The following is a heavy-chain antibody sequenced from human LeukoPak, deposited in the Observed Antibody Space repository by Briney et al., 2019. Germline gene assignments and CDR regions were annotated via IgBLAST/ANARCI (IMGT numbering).Heavy chain of an antibody. V-gene: IGHV4-39*07. CDR2: IFYSGST. CDR3: AREGYSSPDS. J-gene: IGHJ4*02. CDR1: GGSISTSNYY. Sequence: TSETLSLTCTVSGGSISTSNYYWGWIRQPPGKGLEWIGNIFYSGSTYYSPSLRSRVIISLDTSKNQFSLKLTSVTASDTAVYYCAREGYSSPDSWGQGILVTVSS. D-gene: IGHD5-18*01.